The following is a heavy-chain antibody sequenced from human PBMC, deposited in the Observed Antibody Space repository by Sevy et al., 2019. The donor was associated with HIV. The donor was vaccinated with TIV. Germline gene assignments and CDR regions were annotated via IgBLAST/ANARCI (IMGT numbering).Heavy chain of an antibody. D-gene: IGHD3-3*01. Sequence: GGSLRLSCAASGFSFSDYNMNWVRQAPGKGLEWVSFISSGSGYIYYADSMKGRFTISRDNAKNSLYVQLNSLRAEDTAVYYCARDKTILEGRYGMDVWGQGTTVTVSS. CDR1: GFSFSDYN. J-gene: IGHJ6*02. V-gene: IGHV3-21*01. CDR2: ISSGSGYI. CDR3: ARDKTILEGRYGMDV.